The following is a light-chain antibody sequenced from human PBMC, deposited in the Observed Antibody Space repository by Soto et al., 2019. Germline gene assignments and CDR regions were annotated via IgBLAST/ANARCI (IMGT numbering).Light chain of an antibody. CDR3: QQLNSYPLIT. Sequence: DIQLTQSPSFLSASVGDRVTITCRASQGVSSYLAWYQQKPGKAPKLLIYAASTLQSGVPSRFSRSGSGTEFTLTISSLQPEDFATYYCQQLNSYPLITFGQGTRLEIK. CDR1: QGVSSY. CDR2: AAS. V-gene: IGKV1-9*01. J-gene: IGKJ5*01.